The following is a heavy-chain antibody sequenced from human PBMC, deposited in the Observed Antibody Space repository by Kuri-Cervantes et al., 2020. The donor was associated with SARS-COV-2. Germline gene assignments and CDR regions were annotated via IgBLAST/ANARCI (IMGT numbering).Heavy chain of an antibody. Sequence: GESLKISCKASGYSVSNYYIAWVRQVPGKGLEWMGIIYPGDSKTKYNPSFQGQVTISADKSITTAFLQWTSLKASDTAIYYCAREEGANSFDSWGQGTLVTVSS. V-gene: IGHV5-51*01. CDR3: AREEGANSFDS. J-gene: IGHJ4*02. D-gene: IGHD1-26*01. CDR2: IYPGDSKT. CDR1: GYSVSNYY.